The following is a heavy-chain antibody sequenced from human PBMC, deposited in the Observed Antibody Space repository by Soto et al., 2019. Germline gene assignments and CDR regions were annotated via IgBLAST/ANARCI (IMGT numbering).Heavy chain of an antibody. V-gene: IGHV3-23*01. Sequence: PGGSLRLSCAASGFTFSNYAMSWVRQAPGKGLEWVSGIDGSGHGTYYADSVKGRFTISRDNSKNTLHLQMNILRVEDTAVYHCAKEGLERLFNFDYWGQGTLVTVSS. D-gene: IGHD1-1*01. J-gene: IGHJ4*02. CDR3: AKEGLERLFNFDY. CDR1: GFTFSNYA. CDR2: IDGSGHGT.